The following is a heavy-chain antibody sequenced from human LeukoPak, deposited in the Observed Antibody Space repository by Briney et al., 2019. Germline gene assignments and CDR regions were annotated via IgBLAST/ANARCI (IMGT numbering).Heavy chain of an antibody. CDR1: GFTFSSYA. D-gene: IGHD6-13*01. J-gene: IGHJ4*02. CDR3: AKTGTPWYYFDY. V-gene: IGHV3-23*01. Sequence: GGSLRLSCAASGFTFSSYAMSWVRQAPGKGLEWVPAISGSGGSTYYADSVKGRFTISRDNSKNTLYLQMNSLRAEDTAVYYCAKTGTPWYYFDYWGQGTLVTVSS. CDR2: ISGSGGST.